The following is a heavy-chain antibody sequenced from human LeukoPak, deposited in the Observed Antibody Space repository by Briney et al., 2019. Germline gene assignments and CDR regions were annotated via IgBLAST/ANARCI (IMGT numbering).Heavy chain of an antibody. J-gene: IGHJ5*02. V-gene: IGHV1-2*02. Sequence: GASVKVSCKASGYTFTGYYMHWVRQAPGQGLEWMGWINPNSGGTNYAQKLQGRVTMATDTSTSTAYMELRSLRSDDTAVYYCARSPYDFWSGYKGFDPRGQGTLVTVSS. CDR3: ARSPYDFWSGYKGFDP. D-gene: IGHD3-3*01. CDR1: GYTFTGYY. CDR2: INPNSGGT.